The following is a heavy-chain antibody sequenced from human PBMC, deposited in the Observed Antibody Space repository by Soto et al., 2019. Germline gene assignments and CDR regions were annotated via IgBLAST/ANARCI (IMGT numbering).Heavy chain of an antibody. V-gene: IGHV1-18*04. CDR2: ISAYYGNK. D-gene: IGHD1-26*01. J-gene: IGHJ6*02. Sequence: ASVPVSCKASGYTFTSYGINYVRQPPGQGLEWMGWISAYYGNKNYAQKLQGRVTMHTDTHTRTDNLELRDLTSDHPADYYCLRDHGLGATWSYGTDVWGQGTTVTVSS. CDR3: LRDHGLGATWSYGTDV. CDR1: GYTFTSYG.